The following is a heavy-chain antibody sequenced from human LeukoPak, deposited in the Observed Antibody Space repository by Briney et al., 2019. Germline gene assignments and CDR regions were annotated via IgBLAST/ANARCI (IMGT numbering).Heavy chain of an antibody. CDR1: GGSSSSRSYH. V-gene: IGHV4-39*07. CDR3: ATNSGWRFDY. Sequence: RSSETLSLTCTVSGGSSSSRSYHWAWIRQPPGKGLEWIGEIYHSGTANYNPSLKSRVTISVDKSKNQFSLELSSVTAADTAVYYCATNSGWRFDYWGQGTLVTVSS. J-gene: IGHJ4*02. D-gene: IGHD6-19*01. CDR2: IYHSGTA.